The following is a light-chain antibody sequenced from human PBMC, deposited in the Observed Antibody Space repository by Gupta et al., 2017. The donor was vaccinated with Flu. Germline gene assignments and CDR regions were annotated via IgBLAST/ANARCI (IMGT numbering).Light chain of an antibody. V-gene: IGKV1-9*01. CDR2: DIS. CDR1: QGIRSY. Sequence: SVGDRVTITCRASQGIRSYLAWYQQKPGTAPNLLIYDISTLQTGVSSRFSGSGSGTEFTLPISSLQPEDFATYYCQHLQSYPLTFGGGTKV. J-gene: IGKJ4*01. CDR3: QHLQSYPLT.